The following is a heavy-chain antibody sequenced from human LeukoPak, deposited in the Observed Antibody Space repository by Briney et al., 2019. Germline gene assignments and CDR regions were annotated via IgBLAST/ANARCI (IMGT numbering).Heavy chain of an antibody. J-gene: IGHJ4*02. V-gene: IGHV4-34*01. CDR3: ARIRSRKWGFDY. D-gene: IGHD1-26*01. Sequence: SETLSLTCAVYGGSFSGYYWSWIRQPPGKGLEWIGEINHSGNTNYNPSLKSRVTISVYTSKNQFSLKLSSVTAADTAVYYCARIRSRKWGFDYWGQGTLVTVSS. CDR1: GGSFSGYY. CDR2: INHSGNT.